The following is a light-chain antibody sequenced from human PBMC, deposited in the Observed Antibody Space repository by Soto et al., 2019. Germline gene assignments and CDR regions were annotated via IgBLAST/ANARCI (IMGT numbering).Light chain of an antibody. J-gene: IGKJ3*01. CDR3: QQYNSWPRGT. CDR1: QDISNY. CDR2: DAS. V-gene: IGKV1-33*01. Sequence: DIQMTQSPSSLSASVGDRVTITCQASQDISNYLNWYQQKPGKAPKLLIYDASNLETGVPSRFSGSGSGTDFTFTISSLQPEDIATYYCQQYNSWPRGTFGPGTKVEIK.